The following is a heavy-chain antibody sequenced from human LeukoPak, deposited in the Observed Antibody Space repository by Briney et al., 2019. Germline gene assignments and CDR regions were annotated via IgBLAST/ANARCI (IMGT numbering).Heavy chain of an antibody. CDR3: VKNGVYTSGWYGGCFDS. CDR2: ISSNGGST. V-gene: IGHV3-64D*08. J-gene: IGHJ4*02. D-gene: IGHD6-19*01. CDR1: GFTYSNYA. Sequence: GGSLRLSCSASGFTYSNYAMYWVRQAPGKGLEYVSPISSNGGSTYYADSLKGRFTISRDNAKNTLYLQMSSLRADDTAVYYCVKNGVYTSGWYGGCFDSWGQGTLVTVSS.